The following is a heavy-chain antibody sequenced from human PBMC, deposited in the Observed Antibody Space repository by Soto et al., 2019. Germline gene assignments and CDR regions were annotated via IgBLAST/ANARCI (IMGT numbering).Heavy chain of an antibody. J-gene: IGHJ6*02. Sequence: GASVKVSCKASGYTFTSYDINWVRQATGQGLEWMGWMNPNSGNTGYAQKFQGRVTMTRNTSISTAYMELSSLRSEDTAAYYCARSARPYYYYGMDVWGQGTTVTVSS. CDR3: ARSARPYYYYGMDV. V-gene: IGHV1-8*01. CDR1: GYTFTSYD. D-gene: IGHD6-6*01. CDR2: MNPNSGNT.